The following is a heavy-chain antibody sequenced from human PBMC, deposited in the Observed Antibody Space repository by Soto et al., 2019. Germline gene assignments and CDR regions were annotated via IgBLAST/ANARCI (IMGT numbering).Heavy chain of an antibody. J-gene: IGHJ4*02. D-gene: IGHD2-2*01. CDR3: ASLLDYCSSTSCYLDY. CDR1: GFTLKSYS. Sequence: PGGSMGLSSAASGFTLKSYSMNWVRQAPGKGLEWVSYISSSSSTIYYADSVKGRFTISRDNAKNSLYLQMNSLRAEDTAVYYCASLLDYCSSTSCYLDYWGQGTLVTVSS. CDR2: ISSSSSTI. V-gene: IGHV3-48*01.